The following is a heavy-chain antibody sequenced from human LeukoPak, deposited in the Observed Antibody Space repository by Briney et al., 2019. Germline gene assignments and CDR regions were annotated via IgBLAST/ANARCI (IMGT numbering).Heavy chain of an antibody. D-gene: IGHD1-26*01. Sequence: PSETLSLTCTVSGDSIRSSGYYWAWIRQPPGKGLEWIADIYYSGTTYYNPSLKSRVTISVDTSKNQFSLTLSSVTAADTAVYYGARTYSGTYSFDYWGQGTLVTVSS. J-gene: IGHJ4*02. V-gene: IGHV4-39*01. CDR1: GDSIRSSGYY. CDR2: IYYSGTT. CDR3: ARTYSGTYSFDY.